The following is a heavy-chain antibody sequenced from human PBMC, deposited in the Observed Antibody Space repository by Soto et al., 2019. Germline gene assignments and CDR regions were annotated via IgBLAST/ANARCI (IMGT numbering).Heavy chain of an antibody. J-gene: IGHJ4*02. CDR3: AGRGGKVAGGCVD. V-gene: IGHV3-48*01. Sequence: VQLVNSGGGSVQPGGSLRLSCAASGFTFSSHNMNWVRQAPGKGLEWVSSISSSGSTIYYADSVKGRFTISRDNAKNSLFLEMNRLRAEDTAVYYCAGRGGKVAGGCVDWGQGTLVTVSS. D-gene: IGHD6-19*01. CDR1: GFTFSSHN. CDR2: ISSSGSTI.